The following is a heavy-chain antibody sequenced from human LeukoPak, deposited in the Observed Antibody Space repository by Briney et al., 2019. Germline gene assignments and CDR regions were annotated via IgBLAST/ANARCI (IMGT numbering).Heavy chain of an antibody. CDR2: IYYSGST. D-gene: IGHD6-13*01. CDR3: ARGSSWYDGYWFDP. Sequence: SETLSLTCTVSGGSISSYYWSWIRQPPGRGLEWIGYIYYSGSTNYNPSLKSRVTISVDTSKNQFSLKLSSVTAADTAVYYCARGSSWYDGYWFDPWGQGTLVTVSS. V-gene: IGHV4-59*01. CDR1: GGSISSYY. J-gene: IGHJ5*02.